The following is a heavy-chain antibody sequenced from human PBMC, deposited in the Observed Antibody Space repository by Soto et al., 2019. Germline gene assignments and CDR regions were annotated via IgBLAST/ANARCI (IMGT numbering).Heavy chain of an antibody. CDR1: GFSVSATS. D-gene: IGHD5-18*01. CDR3: ARVNTTLVDHFDC. CDR2: MHRGGTT. V-gene: IGHV3-53*01. J-gene: IGHJ4*02. Sequence: GGSLRLSCVVSGFSVSATSIFWVRQATGKGLEWVSLMHRGGTTDNADSVKGRFTTSRDKSKNTLYLHMNDLRVEDTAVYYCARVNTTLVDHFDCWGQGTLATVSS.